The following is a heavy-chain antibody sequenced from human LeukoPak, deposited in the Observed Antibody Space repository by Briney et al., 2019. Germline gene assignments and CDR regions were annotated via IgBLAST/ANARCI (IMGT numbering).Heavy chain of an antibody. CDR3: TTDWDDYGDYAPVY. CDR2: IKSKTDGRTT. CDR1: GFTFSNAW. Sequence: PGGSLRLSCAASGFTFSNAWMSWVRQAPGKGLEWVGRIKSKTDGRTTDYAAPVKGRFTISRDDSKNTLYLQMNSLKTEDTAVYYCTTDWDDYGDYAPVYWGQGTLVTVSS. V-gene: IGHV3-15*01. D-gene: IGHD4-17*01. J-gene: IGHJ4*02.